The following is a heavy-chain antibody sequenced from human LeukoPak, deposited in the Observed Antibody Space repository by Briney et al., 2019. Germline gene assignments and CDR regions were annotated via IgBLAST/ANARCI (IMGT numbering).Heavy chain of an antibody. CDR1: GGSFSGYY. CDR3: SIGRVGSGSSNLGNFDY. V-gene: IGHV4-34*01. CDR2: INNSGST. D-gene: IGHD3-10*01. Sequence: SSETLSLTCAVYGGSFSGYYWSWIREPPGKGLEWIGEINNSGSTNYNTSLKSRVTISVDTSKKQFSLKLSSVSAPHTPVYYSSIGRVGSGSSNLGNFDYWGQGTLVTVSS. J-gene: IGHJ4*02.